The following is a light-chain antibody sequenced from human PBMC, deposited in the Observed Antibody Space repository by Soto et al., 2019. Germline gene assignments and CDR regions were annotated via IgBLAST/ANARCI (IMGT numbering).Light chain of an antibody. V-gene: IGLV1-40*01. CDR1: RSDIGAGYD. CDR3: HSYDVSLRGPA. Sequence: QSVLTQPPSLSGAPGQRVTISCSGSRSDIGAGYDVHWYQHLPGTAPKVLIFDNSNRPSGVPDRFSGSKSGTSASLAITGLQAEDEAVYYCHSYDVSLRGPAFGGGTKVTVL. J-gene: IGLJ2*01. CDR2: DNS.